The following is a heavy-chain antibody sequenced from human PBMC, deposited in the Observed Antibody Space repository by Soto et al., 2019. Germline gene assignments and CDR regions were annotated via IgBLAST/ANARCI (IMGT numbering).Heavy chain of an antibody. Sequence: ASVKVSCKASGYTFTSYGISWVRQAPGQGLEWMGWISAYNGNTNYAQKLQGRVTMTTDTSTSTAYMELRSLRSDDTAVYYCARQQLPSGDYCYGMDVWGQGTTVTVSS. CDR3: ARQQLPSGDYCYGMDV. D-gene: IGHD6-13*01. V-gene: IGHV1-18*04. CDR2: ISAYNGNT. J-gene: IGHJ6*02. CDR1: GYTFTSYG.